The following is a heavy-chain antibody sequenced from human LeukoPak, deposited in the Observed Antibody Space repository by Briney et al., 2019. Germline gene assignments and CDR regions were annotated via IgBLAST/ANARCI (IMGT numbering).Heavy chain of an antibody. Sequence: SETLSLTCTVSGGSISSGGYYWSWIRQHPGTGLEWIGYIYYSGSTYYNPSLKSRVTISVDTSKNQFSLKLSSVTAADTAVYYCARDRGGGYNSRGFDYWGQGTLVTVSS. D-gene: IGHD5-24*01. J-gene: IGHJ4*02. CDR2: IYYSGST. CDR1: GGSISSGGYY. CDR3: ARDRGGGYNSRGFDY. V-gene: IGHV4-31*03.